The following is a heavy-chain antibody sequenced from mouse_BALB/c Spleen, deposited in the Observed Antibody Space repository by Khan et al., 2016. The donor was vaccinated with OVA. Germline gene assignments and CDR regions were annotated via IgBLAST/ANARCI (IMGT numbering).Heavy chain of an antibody. D-gene: IGHD1-1*01. CDR3: SHDGSRGDY. CDR2: ILPGSNIT. Sequence: QVQLQQPGAELMKPGASVKISCKATGFTFSNYWIEWIKQRPGHGLEGSGQILPGSNITNYNEKFKGKATFTAEPSSNTAYIQLSSLTSEDSAGYYCSHDGSRGDYWGQGTTVTVSS. J-gene: IGHJ2*01. CDR1: GFTFSNYW. V-gene: IGHV1-9*01.